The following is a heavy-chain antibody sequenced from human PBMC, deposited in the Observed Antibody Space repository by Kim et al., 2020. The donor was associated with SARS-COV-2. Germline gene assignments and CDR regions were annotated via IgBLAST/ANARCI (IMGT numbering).Heavy chain of an antibody. CDR2: IIPIFGTA. Sequence: SVKVSCKASGGTFSSYAISWVRQAPGQGLEWMGGIIPIFGTANYAQKFQGRVTITADESTSTAYMELSSLRSEDTAVYYCARVGGGCSGGSCYVWDYWGQGTLVTVSS. CDR1: GGTFSSYA. CDR3: ARVGGGCSGGSCYVWDY. J-gene: IGHJ4*02. D-gene: IGHD2-15*01. V-gene: IGHV1-69*13.